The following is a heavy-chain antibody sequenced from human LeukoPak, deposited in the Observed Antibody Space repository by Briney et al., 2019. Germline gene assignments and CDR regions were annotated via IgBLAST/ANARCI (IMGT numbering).Heavy chain of an antibody. CDR3: AREGRYSSSWYFDDAFDI. J-gene: IGHJ3*02. Sequence: TSETLSLTCTVSGVSISSSYSYWSWIRQPAGKGLEWIGRIYTSGSTNYNPSLKSRVTISVDTSKNQFSLKLSSVTAADTAVYYCAREGRYSSSWYFDDAFDIWGQGTMVTVSS. V-gene: IGHV4-61*02. CDR1: GVSISSSYSY. D-gene: IGHD6-13*01. CDR2: IYTSGST.